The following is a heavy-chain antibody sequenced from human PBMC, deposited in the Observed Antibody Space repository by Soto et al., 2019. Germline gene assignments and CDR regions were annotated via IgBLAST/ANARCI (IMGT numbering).Heavy chain of an antibody. CDR1: VGSFGGSY. V-gene: IGHV4-4*07. J-gene: IGHJ6*02. D-gene: IGHD2-2*01. CDR3: ARERVEYCSSTSCSHFYYHGMDV. Sequence: SETLSLTCTVSVGSFGGSYWSWIRQPAGKRLEWIGRIYTSGTTNYNPSLQSRVSLSVDTSKNQFSLILSSVTAADTAVYYCARERVEYCSSTSCSHFYYHGMDVWGQGTTVTVSS. CDR2: IYTSGTT.